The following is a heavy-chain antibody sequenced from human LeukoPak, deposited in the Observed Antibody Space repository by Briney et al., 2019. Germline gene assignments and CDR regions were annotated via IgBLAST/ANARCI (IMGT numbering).Heavy chain of an antibody. CDR3: AKKGGIQLWLGELDY. Sequence: GWSLRLSCAASGFTFRRYAMSWVRQAPGKGLEWVAAISGSGCSTYYVDSVKGRFTIYRDNSKNTLYMQMNSVRAEDTAVYYCAKKGGIQLWLGELDYWGQGTLVTVSS. D-gene: IGHD5-18*01. CDR1: GFTFRRYA. J-gene: IGHJ4*02. V-gene: IGHV3-23*01. CDR2: ISGSGCST.